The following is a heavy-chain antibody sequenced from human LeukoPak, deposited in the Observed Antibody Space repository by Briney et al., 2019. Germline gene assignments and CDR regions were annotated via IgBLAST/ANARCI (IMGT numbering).Heavy chain of an antibody. CDR2: IYSGGST. V-gene: IGHV3-53*04. D-gene: IGHD2-21*02. Sequence: GGSLRLSCAASGFTVSSNYMSWVRQAPGKGLEWVSVIYSGGSTYYADSVKGRFTISRHNSKNTLYLQMNSLRAEDTAVYYCATTLRPYYYYYAMDVWGQGTTVTVSS. CDR3: ATTLRPYYYYYAMDV. J-gene: IGHJ6*02. CDR1: GFTVSSNY.